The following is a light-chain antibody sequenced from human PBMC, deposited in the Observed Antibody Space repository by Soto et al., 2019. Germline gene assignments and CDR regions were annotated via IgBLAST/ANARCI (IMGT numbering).Light chain of an antibody. V-gene: IGKV3-11*01. Sequence: DIVFTQSPGTLSLSQGERAILSCRASQSVGSLLAWYQHSPGQAPRLLIFDASYRAAGIPARFRGSGSGTDFTLTIDSLEPEDFAVYYCQQRTNWLWTFGPGTKVDIK. CDR3: QQRTNWLWT. J-gene: IGKJ1*01. CDR2: DAS. CDR1: QSVGSL.